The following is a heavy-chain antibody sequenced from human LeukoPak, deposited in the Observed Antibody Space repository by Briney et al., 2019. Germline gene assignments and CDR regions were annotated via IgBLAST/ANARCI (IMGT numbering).Heavy chain of an antibody. CDR3: ARGEYGLFDY. CDR2: IYYSGST. Sequence: SETLSLTCTVSGDSMISYYWSWIRQLPGKGLEWIGYIYYSGSTKYNLSLKSRVTISVDTSKNQLSLKLSSVTAADTAVYYCARGEYGLFDYWGQGTLVTVSS. D-gene: IGHD2/OR15-2a*01. V-gene: IGHV4-59*01. J-gene: IGHJ4*02. CDR1: GDSMISYY.